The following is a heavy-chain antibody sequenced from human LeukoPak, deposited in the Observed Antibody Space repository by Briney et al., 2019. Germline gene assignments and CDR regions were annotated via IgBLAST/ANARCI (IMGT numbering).Heavy chain of an antibody. CDR2: ISANNGNT. CDR3: ARDNPTMTHGLLLH. Sequence: ASVTVSCKASGYTFTSYDISWVRQAPGQGLEWMGWISANNGNTNYAQNLQGRVTMTTDTSTSTAYMELRSLRSDDTAVYYCARDNPTMTHGLLLHWGQGTLVTVSS. V-gene: IGHV1-18*01. CDR1: GYTFTSYD. J-gene: IGHJ4*02. D-gene: IGHD2-21*01.